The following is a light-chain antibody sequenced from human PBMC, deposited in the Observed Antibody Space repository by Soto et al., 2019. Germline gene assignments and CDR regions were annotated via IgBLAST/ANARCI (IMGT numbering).Light chain of an antibody. CDR3: LQAYSTPLT. Sequence: DLQMTQSPSSLSASVGDRVTITCRASQRISSSLNWYQQKPGKAPRLLIYAASTLQSGVPSRFSGSAPGTDFTLTISSLQPEDFATYFCLQAYSTPLTFGGGTKVEIK. CDR2: AAS. V-gene: IGKV1-39*01. CDR1: QRISSS. J-gene: IGKJ4*01.